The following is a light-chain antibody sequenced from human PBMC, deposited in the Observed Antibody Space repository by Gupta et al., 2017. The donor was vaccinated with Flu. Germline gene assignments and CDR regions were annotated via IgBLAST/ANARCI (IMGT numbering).Light chain of an antibody. CDR1: HSIDDN. Sequence: VVLTQSPAILSLSPGERATLSCRASHSIDDNLGWYQQKSGQPPRLLIYDVSKRATGVPPRFSGSGSGTDFTLTISSLEPEDFAVYYCLHRTDWPYIFGQGTKVEIK. CDR3: LHRTDWPYI. J-gene: IGKJ2*01. CDR2: DVS. V-gene: IGKV3-11*01.